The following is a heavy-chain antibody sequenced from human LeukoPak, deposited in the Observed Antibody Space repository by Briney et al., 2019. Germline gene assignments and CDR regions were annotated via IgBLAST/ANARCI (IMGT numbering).Heavy chain of an antibody. CDR2: ISYDGSNK. CDR3: ASDPYDFWSGYYPPVDY. Sequence: GRSLRLSCAASGFTFSSYAMHWVRQAPGKGLEWVAVISYDGSNKYYADSVKGRFTISRDNSKNTLYLQMNSLRAEDTAVYYCASDPYDFWSGYYPPVDYWGQGTLVTVSS. V-gene: IGHV3-30-3*01. CDR1: GFTFSSYA. D-gene: IGHD3-3*01. J-gene: IGHJ4*02.